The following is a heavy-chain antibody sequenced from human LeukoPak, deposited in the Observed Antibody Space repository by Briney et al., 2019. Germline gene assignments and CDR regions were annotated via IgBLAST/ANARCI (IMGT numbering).Heavy chain of an antibody. CDR1: GYSISSGYY. D-gene: IGHD2-2*01. CDR3: ARVVPAANYYYYMDV. Sequence: SETLSLTCTVSGYSISSGYYWGWIRQPPGKGLEWIGNIYYSGSTNYNPSLKSRVTISVDTSKNQFSLKLSSLTAADTAVYYCARVVPAANYYYYMDVWGKGTTVTISS. J-gene: IGHJ6*03. CDR2: IYYSGST. V-gene: IGHV4-38-2*02.